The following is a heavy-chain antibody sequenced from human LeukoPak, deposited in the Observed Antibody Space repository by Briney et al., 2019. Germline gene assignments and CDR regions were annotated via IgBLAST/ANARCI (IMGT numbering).Heavy chain of an antibody. CDR1: GDSINTNNW. J-gene: IGHJ5*02. CDR2: IYQSGST. CDR3: ARGRDDFWSGYLRDWFDP. V-gene: IGHV4-4*02. D-gene: IGHD3-3*01. Sequence: SETLSLTCAVSGDSINTNNWWTWVRQPPGQGLEWMGEIYQSGSTNYNPSLKSRVTISVDTSKNQFSLKLSSVTAADTAVYYCARGRDDFWSGYLRDWFDPWGQGTLVTVSS.